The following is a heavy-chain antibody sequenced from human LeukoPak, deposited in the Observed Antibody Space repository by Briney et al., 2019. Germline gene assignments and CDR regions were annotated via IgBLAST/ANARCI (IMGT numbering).Heavy chain of an antibody. D-gene: IGHD3-3*01. Sequence: GGSLRLSCAASGFTFSKSWMTWVRQAPGKGLEWVANIKQDGGETYYVDSVMGRFTISRDNAKNSVYLQMNSLRAEDTAVYFCARDRSISGVVIIDFWGQGTLVTVSS. CDR3: ARDRSISGVVIIDF. J-gene: IGHJ4*02. CDR2: IKQDGGET. V-gene: IGHV3-7*01. CDR1: GFTFSKSW.